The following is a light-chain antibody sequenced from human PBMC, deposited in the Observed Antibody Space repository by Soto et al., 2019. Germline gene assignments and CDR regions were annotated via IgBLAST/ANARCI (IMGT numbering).Light chain of an antibody. J-gene: IGKJ1*01. V-gene: IGKV1D-16*01. CDR3: QQYNGYRWT. CDR1: QGIKNW. CDR2: TGS. Sequence: DIQMTQSPSYVSASVGDRVTITCRASQGIKNWLAWYQQKPGKAPNLLIYTGSSLQSGVPSRFSGSGSGTDFTLTINSLQPEDFATYYCQQYNGYRWTFGQGTKVDIK.